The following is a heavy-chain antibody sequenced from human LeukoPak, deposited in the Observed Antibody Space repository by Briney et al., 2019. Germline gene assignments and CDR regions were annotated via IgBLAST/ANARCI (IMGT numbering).Heavy chain of an antibody. CDR2: IYSGGST. CDR1: GFTVSSNY. J-gene: IGHJ4*02. CDR3: ARATHYYESSGYDY. V-gene: IGHV3-66*01. Sequence: GGSLRLSCAASGFTVSSNYMSWVRQAPGKGLEWVSVIYSGGSTYYADSVKGRFTISRDNSKNTLYLQMNSLRAEDTALYYCARATHYYESSGYDYWGQGTLVTVSS. D-gene: IGHD3-22*01.